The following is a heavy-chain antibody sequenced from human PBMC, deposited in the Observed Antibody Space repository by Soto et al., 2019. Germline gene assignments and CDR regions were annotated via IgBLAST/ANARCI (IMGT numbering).Heavy chain of an antibody. Sequence: QVQLVQSGAEVKKPGSSVKVSCKASGGTFSSYTISWVRQAPGQGLEWMGRIIPILGIANYAQKFQGRVTITADKSTSTAYMELSSLRSEDTAVYYCARASRGYCSSTSCYALKYNWFDPWGQGTLVTVSS. D-gene: IGHD2-2*01. V-gene: IGHV1-69*02. CDR1: GGTFSSYT. CDR3: ARASRGYCSSTSCYALKYNWFDP. J-gene: IGHJ5*02. CDR2: IIPILGIA.